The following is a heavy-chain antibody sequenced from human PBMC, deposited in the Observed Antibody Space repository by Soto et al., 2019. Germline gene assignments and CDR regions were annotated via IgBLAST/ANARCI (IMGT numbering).Heavy chain of an antibody. J-gene: IGHJ5*02. Sequence: EVQVVESGGRLVKPGGSLRLSCTFTFSMYSMNWVRQAPGKGLEWVASISSGSAYIKYAESVKGRFTISRDNAKNSLHLQMNSLRAEDTAIYHCARDQGGSYDSWFDPWGQGTLVTVSS. CDR3: ARDQGGSYDSWFDP. V-gene: IGHV3-21*06. CDR2: ISSGSAYI. D-gene: IGHD1-26*01. CDR1: TFSMYS.